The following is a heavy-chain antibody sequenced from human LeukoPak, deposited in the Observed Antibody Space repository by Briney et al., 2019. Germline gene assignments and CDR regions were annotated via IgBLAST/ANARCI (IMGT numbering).Heavy chain of an antibody. CDR1: GYTFTSYD. J-gene: IGHJ6*03. CDR2: MNPNSGNT. D-gene: IGHD6-6*01. Sequence: ASVKVSCKASGYTFTSYDINWVRQATGQGLEWMGWMNPNSGNTGYAQKFQGRVTITRNTSISTAYMELSSLRSEDTAVYYCARRVSSSSHYYYYYYMDVWGKGTTVTVSS. V-gene: IGHV1-8*03. CDR3: ARRVSSSSHYYYYYYMDV.